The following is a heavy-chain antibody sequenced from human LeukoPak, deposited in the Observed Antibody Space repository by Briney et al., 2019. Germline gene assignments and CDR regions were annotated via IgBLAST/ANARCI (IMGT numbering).Heavy chain of an antibody. D-gene: IGHD6-19*01. V-gene: IGHV4-39*07. CDR3: ARGFKYSSGWYGGSGGGSWFDP. CDR1: GGSISSSSYY. J-gene: IGHJ5*02. Sequence: NSSETLSLTCTVSGGSISSSSYYWGWIRQPPGKGLEWIGSIYYSESTYYNPSLKSRVTISVDTSKNQFSLKLSSVTAADTAVYYCARGFKYSSGWYGGSGGGSWFDPWGQGTLVTVSS. CDR2: IYYSEST.